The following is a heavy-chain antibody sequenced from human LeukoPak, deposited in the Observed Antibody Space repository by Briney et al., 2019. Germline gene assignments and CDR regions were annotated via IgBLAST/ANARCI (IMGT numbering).Heavy chain of an antibody. CDR3: ASSSMRGNFDY. CDR2: ISSSSSTI. Sequence: GGSLRLSCAASGWTFSSYSMNWVRQAGGRELEWVSCISSSSSTIYYADSVKGRFTISRDNAKNSLYLQMNSLRAEDTAVYYCASSSMRGNFDYWGQGTLVTVSS. D-gene: IGHD2-2*01. CDR1: GWTFSSYS. J-gene: IGHJ4*02. V-gene: IGHV3-48*04.